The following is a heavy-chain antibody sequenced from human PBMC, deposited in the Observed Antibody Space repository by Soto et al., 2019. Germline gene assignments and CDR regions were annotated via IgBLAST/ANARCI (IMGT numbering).Heavy chain of an antibody. D-gene: IGHD3-10*01. J-gene: IGHJ4*02. CDR1: GVSTSSGNW. Sequence: SETLSLTCAVSGVSTSSGNWWTWVRQTPQRGLEYIGEIFHDGTANYYPSFERRVAISVDTSKNQFSLKLTSVTAADTAIYFCARLVYDTRLNYMYFDFWGQGALVTAPQ. V-gene: IGHV4-4*02. CDR2: IFHDGTA. CDR3: ARLVYDTRLNYMYFDF.